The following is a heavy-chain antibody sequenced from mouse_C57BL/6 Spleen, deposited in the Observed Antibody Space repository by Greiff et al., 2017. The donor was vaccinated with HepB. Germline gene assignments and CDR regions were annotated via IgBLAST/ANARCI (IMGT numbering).Heavy chain of an antibody. Sequence: QVQLQQPGAELVMPGASVKLSCKASGYTFTSYWMHWVKQRPGQGLEWIGELDPSDSYTNYNQKFKGKSTLTVDKSSSTAYMQLSSLTSVDSAVYYCARAGDFSWFAYWGQGTLVTVSA. J-gene: IGHJ3*01. CDR3: ARAGDFSWFAY. CDR2: LDPSDSYT. V-gene: IGHV1-69*01. CDR1: GYTFTSYW.